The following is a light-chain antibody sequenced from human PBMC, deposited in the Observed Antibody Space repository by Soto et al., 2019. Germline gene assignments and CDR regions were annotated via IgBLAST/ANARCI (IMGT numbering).Light chain of an antibody. CDR1: QSVSSN. J-gene: IGKJ1*01. CDR3: QQYNNWPPWT. Sequence: EILMTQSRSTLSVSPAEGATPSCKASQSVSSNLAWYQQKPGQAPRLLIYGASTRATGIPARFSGSGSGTEFTLTISSLQSEDFAVYYCQQYNNWPPWTFGQGTKVDIK. V-gene: IGKV3-15*01. CDR2: GAS.